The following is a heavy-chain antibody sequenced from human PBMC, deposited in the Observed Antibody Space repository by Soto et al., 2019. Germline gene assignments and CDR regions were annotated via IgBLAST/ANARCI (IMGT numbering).Heavy chain of an antibody. CDR3: AGLYHYDSSGYYDY. V-gene: IGHV1-46*01. CDR2: INPSGGRT. CDR1: GNSFTTYY. Sequence: QVQLVQSGAEVKKPGASVKVSCKASGNSFTTYYMHWVRQAPGQGLEWMGIINPSGGRTTYAQKFQGRVTMTRDASTSTFHMELSSLTSEDPAVYYCAGLYHYDSSGYYDYWGQGTLVTVSS. J-gene: IGHJ4*02. D-gene: IGHD3-22*01.